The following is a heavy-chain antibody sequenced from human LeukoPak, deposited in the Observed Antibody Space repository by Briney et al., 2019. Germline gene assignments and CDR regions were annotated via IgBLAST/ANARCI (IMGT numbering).Heavy chain of an antibody. CDR3: AKEESNFWSGYPDY. V-gene: IGHV3-7*05. CDR2: IKEDGSEK. Sequence: GGSLGLSCVASGFTFSSYWMSWVRQAPGKGLEWVANIKEDGSEKYYGDSVKGRFTISRDNAKNSLYLQMNSLRAEDSAVYYCAKEESNFWSGYPDYWGQGTLVTASA. D-gene: IGHD3-3*01. CDR1: GFTFSSYW. J-gene: IGHJ4*02.